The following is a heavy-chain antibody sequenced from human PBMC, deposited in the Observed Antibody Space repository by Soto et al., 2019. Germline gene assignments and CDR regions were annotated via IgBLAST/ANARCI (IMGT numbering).Heavy chain of an antibody. V-gene: IGHV3-66*01. J-gene: IGHJ4*02. CDR1: GFTVGSNH. CDR2: IYTGGTT. Sequence: ELQLVESGGGLVQPGGSLRLSCAVSGFTVGSNHMTWVRQAPRKGLEWVSAIYTGGTTYYADSVKGRFTISRDNSKNTLYLQMNNLRVEDTALYYCARDAAMTGCGLDYWGQGTLVTVSS. D-gene: IGHD3-9*01. CDR3: ARDAAMTGCGLDY.